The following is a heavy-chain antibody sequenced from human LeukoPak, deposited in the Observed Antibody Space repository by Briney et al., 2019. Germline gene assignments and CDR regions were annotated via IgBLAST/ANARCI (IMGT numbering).Heavy chain of an antibody. CDR3: ARGDGVAADGFDY. J-gene: IGHJ4*02. V-gene: IGHV4-59*11. D-gene: IGHD6-13*01. CDR1: GGSISSHY. Sequence: PSETLSLTCTVSGGSISSHYWSWIRQPPGKGLEWIGYIYYSGSTNYNPSLKSRVTISVDTSKNQFSLKLSSVTAADTAVYYCARGDGVAADGFDYWGQGTLVTVSS. CDR2: IYYSGST.